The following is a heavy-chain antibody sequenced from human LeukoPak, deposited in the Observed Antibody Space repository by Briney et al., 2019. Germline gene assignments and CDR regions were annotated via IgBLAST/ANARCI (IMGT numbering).Heavy chain of an antibody. D-gene: IGHD2-2*01. CDR2: ISVSGGST. CDR1: GFTLSNFA. CDR3: AKQSAGSSTWYSLHFDY. Sequence: GGSLRLSCAASGFTLSNFAMTWVRQAPGKGLEWVSVISVSGGSTYYADSVKGRFTISRDNSKNTLYLQMDSLRAEDTAVYFCAKQSAGSSTWYSLHFDYWGQGTLVTVSS. J-gene: IGHJ4*02. V-gene: IGHV3-23*01.